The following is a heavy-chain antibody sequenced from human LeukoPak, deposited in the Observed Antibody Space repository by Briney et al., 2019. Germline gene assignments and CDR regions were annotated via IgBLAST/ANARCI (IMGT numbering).Heavy chain of an antibody. CDR2: ISSSSSYI. CDR1: GFTFSSYR. V-gene: IGHV3-21*01. Sequence: GGCLRHSCAASGFTFSSYRMNWVRQAPGKGLEWVSSISSSSSYIYYADSVKGRFTISRDNAKNSLYLQMNSLRAEDTAVYYCAGAAAFDYYYYMDVWGKGTTVTVSS. J-gene: IGHJ6*03. D-gene: IGHD6-13*01. CDR3: AGAAAFDYYYYMDV.